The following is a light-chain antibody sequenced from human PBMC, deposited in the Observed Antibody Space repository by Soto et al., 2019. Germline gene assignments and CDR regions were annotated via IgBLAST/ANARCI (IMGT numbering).Light chain of an antibody. Sequence: EIVMTQSPATLSVSPGERATLSGRASQSVSSNLAWYQQKPGQAPSLLIYGASTRATGIPARFSGSGSGTEFTLTISSLQSEDFAVYYCQQYNNWPRTFGQGTKV. V-gene: IGKV3-15*01. CDR2: GAS. CDR3: QQYNNWPRT. CDR1: QSVSSN. J-gene: IGKJ1*01.